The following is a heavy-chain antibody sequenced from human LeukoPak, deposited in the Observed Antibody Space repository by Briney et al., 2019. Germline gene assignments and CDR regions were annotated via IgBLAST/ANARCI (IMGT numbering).Heavy chain of an antibody. CDR1: GASISTFY. J-gene: IGHJ4*02. Sequence: SETLSLTCTVSGASISTFYWSWIRQPAGKGQEWIGRINTSGRTRYNPSLKSPVTISVDTSKNQFSLRLSSVTAADTAVYFCARGQKYRYGYTVTELGSGYFDYWGQGTLVTVSS. CDR3: ARGQKYRYGYTVTELGSGYFDY. V-gene: IGHV4-4*07. D-gene: IGHD5-18*01. CDR2: INTSGRT.